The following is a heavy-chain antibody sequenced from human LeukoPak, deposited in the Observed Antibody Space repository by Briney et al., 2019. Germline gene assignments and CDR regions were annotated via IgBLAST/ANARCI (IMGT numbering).Heavy chain of an antibody. CDR2: IWPGDSDT. J-gene: IGHJ3*02. CDR1: GYSFTSHW. D-gene: IGHD3-10*01. V-gene: IGHV5-51*01. Sequence: GESLKISCKGSGYSFTSHWIGWVRQMPGKGLEWMGIIWPGDSDTKHSPFFQGQVTFSADKSISTAWLQWSSLRASDTAMYYCARRGGYGSGSYYGFDIWGQGTMVTVSS. CDR3: ARRGGYGSGSYYGFDI.